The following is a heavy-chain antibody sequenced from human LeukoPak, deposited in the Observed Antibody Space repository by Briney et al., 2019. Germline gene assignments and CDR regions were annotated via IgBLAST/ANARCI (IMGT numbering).Heavy chain of an antibody. J-gene: IGHJ3*02. CDR2: IDARSGIV. CDR1: GFTFTMFG. D-gene: IGHD3-3*01. V-gene: IGHV3-48*01. Sequence: GGSPRLSCAASGFTFTMFGMNWVRQAPGKGLERVSYIDARSGIVYYADSVQGRFTISRDDAKDSVFLQMNSLRVDGTAVYYCARTYDFGRGPPGDAFDNWGQGTLVTVPS. CDR3: ARTYDFGRGPPGDAFDN.